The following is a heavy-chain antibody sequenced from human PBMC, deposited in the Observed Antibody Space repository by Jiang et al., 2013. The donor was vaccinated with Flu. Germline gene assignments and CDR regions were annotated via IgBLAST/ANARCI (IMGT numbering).Heavy chain of an antibody. Sequence: AQKLQGRVTMTTDTSTSTAYMELRSLRSDDTAVYYCARDDPKRSYYNYYYGMDVWGQGTTVTVSS. J-gene: IGHJ6*02. CDR3: ARDDPKRSYYNYYYGMDV. V-gene: IGHV1-18*01. D-gene: IGHD1-26*01.